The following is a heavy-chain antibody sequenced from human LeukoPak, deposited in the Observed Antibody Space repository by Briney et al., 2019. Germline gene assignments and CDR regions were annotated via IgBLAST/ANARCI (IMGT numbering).Heavy chain of an antibody. D-gene: IGHD3-22*01. Sequence: ASVKVSYKASGYTFTSYGISWVRQAPGQGLEWMGWISAYNGNTNYAQKLQGRVTMTTDTSTSTAYMELRSLRSDDTAVYYCARGRSYYYDSSGYYFPDEYFQHWGQGTLVTVSS. V-gene: IGHV1-18*01. J-gene: IGHJ1*01. CDR1: GYTFTSYG. CDR3: ARGRSYYYDSSGYYFPDEYFQH. CDR2: ISAYNGNT.